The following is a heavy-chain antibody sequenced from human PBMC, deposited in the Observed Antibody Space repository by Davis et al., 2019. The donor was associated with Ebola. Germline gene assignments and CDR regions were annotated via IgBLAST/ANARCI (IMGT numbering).Heavy chain of an antibody. J-gene: IGHJ4*02. CDR2: IWYDGSNK. CDR1: GFTFSDYY. D-gene: IGHD6-19*01. CDR3: ARSGIAVAGPDY. V-gene: IGHV3-33*08. Sequence: GGSLRLSCAASGFTFSDYYMSWIRQAPGKGLEWVAVIWYDGSNKYYADSVKGRFTISRDNSKNTLYLQMNSLRAEDTAVYYCARSGIAVAGPDYWGQGTLVTVSS.